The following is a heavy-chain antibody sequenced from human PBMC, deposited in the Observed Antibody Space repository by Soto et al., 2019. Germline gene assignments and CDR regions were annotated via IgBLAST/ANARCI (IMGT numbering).Heavy chain of an antibody. CDR3: ARDLGGSSWYYFDY. CDR2: IYYSGST. Sequence: SETLSLTCTVSGGSISSGDYYWSWIRQPPGKGLEWIGYIYYSGSTNYNPSLKSRVTISVDKSKNQFSLKLSSVTAADTAVYYCARDLGGSSWYYFDYWGQGTLVTVSS. V-gene: IGHV4-30-4*01. D-gene: IGHD6-13*01. J-gene: IGHJ4*02. CDR1: GGSISSGDYY.